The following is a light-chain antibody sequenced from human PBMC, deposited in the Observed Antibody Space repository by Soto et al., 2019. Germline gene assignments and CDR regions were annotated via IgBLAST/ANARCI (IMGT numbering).Light chain of an antibody. Sequence: EIVLTQSPGTLSLSPGERATLSCGASQSVNSYLAWYQQKPGQAPRLLIYGASSRATGIPDRFSGSGSGTEFTLTISSLQSEDFAVYYCQQYNNWPPFTFGQGTRLEIK. V-gene: IGKV3D-15*01. CDR1: QSVNSY. J-gene: IGKJ5*01. CDR2: GAS. CDR3: QQYNNWPPFT.